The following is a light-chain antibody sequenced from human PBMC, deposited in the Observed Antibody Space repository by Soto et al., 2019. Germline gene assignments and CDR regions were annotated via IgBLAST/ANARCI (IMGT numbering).Light chain of an antibody. J-gene: IGKJ3*01. CDR3: QQRSNWPPE. CDR1: QSVSSY. V-gene: IGKV3-11*01. CDR2: DAS. Sequence: EIVLTQSPATLSLSPGERATLSCRASQSVSSYLACYQQKPGQAPRLLMYDASNRATGIPARFSGSGSGTDFTLTISSLEPEDFAVYYCQQRSNWPPEFGPGTKVDIK.